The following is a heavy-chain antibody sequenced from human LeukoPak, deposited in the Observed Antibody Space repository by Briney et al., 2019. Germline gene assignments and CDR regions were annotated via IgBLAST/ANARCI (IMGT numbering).Heavy chain of an antibody. Sequence: SETLSLTCTVSSDSISNSAYHWGWIRQPPGRGLEWIGTIYYNRGTYYNPSLKSRVTISVDTSKNQFSLKLSSVTAADTAMYYCARGREPGRPPLGYWAQGTLVTVSS. CDR2: IYYNRGT. V-gene: IGHV4-39*01. CDR1: SDSISNSAYH. CDR3: ARGREPGRPPLGY. D-gene: IGHD1-14*01. J-gene: IGHJ4*02.